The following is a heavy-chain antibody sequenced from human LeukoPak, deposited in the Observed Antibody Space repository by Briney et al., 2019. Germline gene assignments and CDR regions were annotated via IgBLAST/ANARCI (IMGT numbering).Heavy chain of an antibody. CDR3: ARVVMSSFYFDY. V-gene: IGHV4-59*01. CDR1: GGSISSYY. CDR2: IYYSGST. D-gene: IGHD3-16*02. Sequence: SETLSLTCTVSGGSISSYYWSWIRQPPGKGLEWIGYIYYSGSTNYNPSLKSRVTISVDTSKNQFSLKLSSVTAADTAVYYCARVVMSSFYFDYWGQGTLVTVSS. J-gene: IGHJ4*02.